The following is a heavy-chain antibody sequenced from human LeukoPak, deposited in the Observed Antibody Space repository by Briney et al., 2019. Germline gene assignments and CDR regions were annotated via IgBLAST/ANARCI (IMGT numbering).Heavy chain of an antibody. CDR1: GGSVSSYY. D-gene: IGHD6-13*01. CDR3: ARGGPVYSSSWYYFDY. V-gene: IGHV4-4*07. CDR2: IYTSGST. J-gene: IGHJ4*02. Sequence: PSETLSLTCTVSGGSVSSYYWSWIRQPAGKGLERIGRIYTSGSTNYNPSLKSRVTMSVDTSKNQFSLKLSSVTAADTAVYYCARGGPVYSSSWYYFDYWGQGTLVTVSS.